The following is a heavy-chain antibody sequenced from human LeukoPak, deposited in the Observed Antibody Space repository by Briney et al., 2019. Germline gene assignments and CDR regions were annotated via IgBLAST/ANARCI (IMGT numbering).Heavy chain of an antibody. CDR3: ARVGGHGDSYFDY. J-gene: IGHJ4*02. V-gene: IGHV3-48*03. Sequence: QPGGSLRLSCAASGFTFSSYEMNWVRHAPRKGMEWVSYISSSGSTIYYADSVKDRFTISRDNAKNSLYLQMNSLRAEDTAVYYCARVGGHGDSYFDYWGQGTLVTVSS. CDR1: GFTFSSYE. CDR2: ISSSGSTI. D-gene: IGHD4-17*01.